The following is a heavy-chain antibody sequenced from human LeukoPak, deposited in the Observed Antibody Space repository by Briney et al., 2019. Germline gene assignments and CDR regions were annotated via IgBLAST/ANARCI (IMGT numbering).Heavy chain of an antibody. Sequence: SVKVSCKASGFTFTSSAVQWVRQARGQRLEWIGWIVVGSGNTNYAQKFQERVTITRDMSTSTAYMELSSLRSEDTAVYYCARDYGRYYDSSGYSLGGWGQGTLVTVSS. V-gene: IGHV1-58*01. J-gene: IGHJ4*02. CDR3: ARDYGRYYDSSGYSLGG. D-gene: IGHD3-22*01. CDR1: GFTFTSSA. CDR2: IVVGSGNT.